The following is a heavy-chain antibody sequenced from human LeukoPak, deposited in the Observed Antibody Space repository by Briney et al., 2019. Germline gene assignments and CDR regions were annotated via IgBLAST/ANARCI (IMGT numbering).Heavy chain of an antibody. J-gene: IGHJ6*03. D-gene: IGHD6-6*01. V-gene: IGHV3-30-3*02. CDR1: GFTFSSYA. CDR3: AKYWVSSSSADYYYYYMDV. CDR2: ISYDGSNK. Sequence: PGGSLRLSCAASGFTFSSYAMHWVRQAPGKGLEWVAVISYDGSNKYYADSVKGRFTISRDNSKNTLYLQMNSLRGEDTAVYYCAKYWVSSSSADYYYYYMDVWGKGTTVTVSS.